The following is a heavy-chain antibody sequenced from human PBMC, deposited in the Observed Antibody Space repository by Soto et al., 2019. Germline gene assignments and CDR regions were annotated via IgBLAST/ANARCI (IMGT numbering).Heavy chain of an antibody. D-gene: IGHD5-12*01. CDR2: IYSGGST. Sequence: PGGSLRLSCAASGFTVSSNYMSWVRQAPGKGLEWVSVIYSGGSTYYADSVKGRFTISRDNSKNTLYLRMNSLRAEDTAVYYCARGASGSYYYYYYGMDVWGQGTTVTVSS. J-gene: IGHJ6*02. CDR3: ARGASGSYYYYYYGMDV. V-gene: IGHV3-53*01. CDR1: GFTVSSNY.